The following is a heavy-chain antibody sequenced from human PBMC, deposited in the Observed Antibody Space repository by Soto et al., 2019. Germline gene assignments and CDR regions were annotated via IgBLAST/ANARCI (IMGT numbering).Heavy chain of an antibody. J-gene: IGHJ4*02. CDR1: GSTFTSYY. D-gene: IGHD3-3*01. CDR2: INPSGGST. V-gene: IGHV1-46*01. Sequence: ASVTVSFTASGSTFTSYYMHWVRQAPGQGLEWMGIINPSGGSTSYAQKFQGRVTMTRDTSTSTVYMELSSLRSEDTAVYYCARVGNYDFWSGLDYWGQGTLVTVS. CDR3: ARVGNYDFWSGLDY.